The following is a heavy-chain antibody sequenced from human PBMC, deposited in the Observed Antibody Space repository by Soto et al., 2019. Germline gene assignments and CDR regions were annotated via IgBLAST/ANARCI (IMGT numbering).Heavy chain of an antibody. CDR1: GGSISSSY. CDR2: VHYTGST. V-gene: IGHV4-59*01. Sequence: PSQTLSLTCAVSGGSISSSYWSWFRQPPGKGLVWIGYVHYTGSTNYSPSLKNRVTMSVDTSKSQFSLSLSSVTAADTALYYCARGGANWFDPGAREPWSPSPQ. J-gene: IGHJ5*02. CDR3: ARGGANWFDP.